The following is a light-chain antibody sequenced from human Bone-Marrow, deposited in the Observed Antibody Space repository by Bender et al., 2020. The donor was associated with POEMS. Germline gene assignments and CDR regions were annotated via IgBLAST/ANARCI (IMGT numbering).Light chain of an antibody. Sequence: QSALTQPASVSGSPGQSITISCTGTSSDVGGYNFVSWYQKHPGKAPKVLIYDVSNRPSGVSSRFSGSKSGNTASLTISGLQAEDEADYYCSLHADNNILLFGSGTKVTAL. J-gene: IGLJ1*01. V-gene: IGLV2-14*03. CDR2: DVS. CDR1: SSDVGGYNF. CDR3: SLHADNNILL.